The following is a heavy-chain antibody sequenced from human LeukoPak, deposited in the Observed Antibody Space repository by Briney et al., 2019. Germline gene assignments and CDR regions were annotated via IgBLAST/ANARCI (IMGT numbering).Heavy chain of an antibody. CDR1: GYTFTNLD. J-gene: IGHJ6*02. CDR2: MSPNSGDT. CDR3: ARDIWFGEFTLDV. V-gene: IGHV1-8*01. Sequence: GASVRVSCKTSGYTFTNLDINWLRQAPGQGLEWMGWMSPNSGDTGYSQKFQGRVTITRDTSASTAYMELSSLRSEDTAVYYCARDIWFGEFTLDVWGQGTTVTVSS. D-gene: IGHD3-10*01.